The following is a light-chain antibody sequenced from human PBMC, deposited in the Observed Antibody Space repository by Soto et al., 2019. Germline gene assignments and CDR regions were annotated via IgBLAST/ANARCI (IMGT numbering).Light chain of an antibody. CDR2: GAS. Sequence: TVLTQSPGTLSFSPCEIATLSCRSIQSVSGNYLAWYQQKPGQAPRLLIYGASSRATGIPDRFSGSGSGTDFTLTISRLEPEDFAVYYCQQHGSSPPVTFGGGTKVDIK. CDR3: QQHGSSPPVT. CDR1: QSVSGNY. V-gene: IGKV3-20*01. J-gene: IGKJ4*01.